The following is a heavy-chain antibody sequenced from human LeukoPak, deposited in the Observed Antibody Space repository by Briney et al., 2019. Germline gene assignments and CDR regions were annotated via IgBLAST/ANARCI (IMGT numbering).Heavy chain of an antibody. CDR1: GYTFTRYG. CDR2: MNPNSGNT. CDR3: ARLEYSSGWYPRV. D-gene: IGHD6-19*01. J-gene: IGHJ4*02. V-gene: IGHV1-8*03. Sequence: ASVKVSCKASGYTFTRYGISWVRQAPGQGLEWMGWMNPNSGNTGYAQKFQGRVTITRNTSISTAYMELSSLRSEDTAVYYCARLEYSSGWYPRVWGQGTLVTVSS.